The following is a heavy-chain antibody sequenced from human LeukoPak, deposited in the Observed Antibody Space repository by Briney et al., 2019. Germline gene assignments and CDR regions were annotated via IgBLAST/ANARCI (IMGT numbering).Heavy chain of an antibody. CDR1: GYTFTGYY. Sequence: GASVKVSCKASGYTFTGYYMHWVRQAPGHGLEWMGWINPNSGGTNYAQKFQGWVTMTRDTSISTAYMELSRLRSDDTAVYYCARGPGFGYDSRNFDYWGQGTLVTVSS. J-gene: IGHJ4*02. V-gene: IGHV1-2*04. D-gene: IGHD5-12*01. CDR3: ARGPGFGYDSRNFDY. CDR2: INPNSGGT.